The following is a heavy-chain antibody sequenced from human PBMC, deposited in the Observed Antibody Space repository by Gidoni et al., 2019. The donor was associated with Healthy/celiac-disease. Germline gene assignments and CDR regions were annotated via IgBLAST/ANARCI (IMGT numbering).Heavy chain of an antibody. CDR3: ARHRNYPLRGVIFNNHWYFDL. J-gene: IGHJ2*01. Sequence: QLQLQESGPGLVKPSETLSLTCTVSGGSISSSSYYWGWIRQPPGKGLEWIESIYYSGSTYYNPSLKSRVTISVDTSKNQFSLKLSSVTAADTAVYYCARHRNYPLRGVIFNNHWYFDLWGRGTLVTVSS. CDR1: GGSISSSSYY. V-gene: IGHV4-39*01. D-gene: IGHD3-10*01. CDR2: IYYSGST.